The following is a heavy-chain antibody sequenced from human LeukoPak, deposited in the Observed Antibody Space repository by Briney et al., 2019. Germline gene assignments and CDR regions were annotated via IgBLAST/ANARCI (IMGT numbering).Heavy chain of an antibody. CDR1: GGPISSGGYY. Sequence: SQTLSLTCTVSGGPISSGGYYWSWIRQHPGKGLEWIGYIYYSGSTYYNPSLKSRVTISVDTSKNQFSLKLSSVTAADTAVYYCARDWVAAAGANWFDPWGQGTLVTVSS. CDR3: ARDWVAAAGANWFDP. D-gene: IGHD6-13*01. CDR2: IYYSGST. V-gene: IGHV4-31*03. J-gene: IGHJ5*02.